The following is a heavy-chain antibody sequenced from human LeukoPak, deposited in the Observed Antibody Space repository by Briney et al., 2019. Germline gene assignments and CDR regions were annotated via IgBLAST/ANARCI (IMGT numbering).Heavy chain of an antibody. D-gene: IGHD3-10*01. J-gene: IGHJ4*02. CDR2: FHNSRTT. V-gene: IGHV4-59*01. Sequence: SETLSLTCTVSGGSISGYSWTWVRQPPGQGLEWIGYFHNSRTTSDNPSLTARVIISVDTPMHQISLKLNSVTAADAAVYYCARGHLGLSQWGQGTLVTVSS. CDR3: ARGHLGLSQ. CDR1: GGSISGYS.